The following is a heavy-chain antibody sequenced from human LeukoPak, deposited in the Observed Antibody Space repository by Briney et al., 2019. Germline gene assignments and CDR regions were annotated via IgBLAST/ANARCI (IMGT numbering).Heavy chain of an antibody. V-gene: IGHV4-4*07. J-gene: IGHJ4*02. CDR1: GGSISSYY. D-gene: IGHD4-17*01. CDR3: ARDQNDYGDYVSDY. Sequence: SETLSLTCTVSGGSISSYYWSWIRQPPGKELEWIGRIYTSGSTNYNPSLKSRVTMSVDTSKNQFSLKLSSVTAADTAVYYCARDQNDYGDYVSDYWGQGTLVAVSS. CDR2: IYTSGST.